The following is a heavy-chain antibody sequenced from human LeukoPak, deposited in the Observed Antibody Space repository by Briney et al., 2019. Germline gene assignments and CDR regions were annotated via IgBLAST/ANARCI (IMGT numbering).Heavy chain of an antibody. D-gene: IGHD6-19*01. Sequence: GGSLRLSCAASGFTFSDYYTSWIRQAPGKGLEWISYIRSSGSTIYYADSVKGRFTISRDNARNSLYLQMNSLRAEDTAIYYCARGNSAWYHFDYWGQGTLVTVSS. J-gene: IGHJ4*02. CDR2: IRSSGSTI. V-gene: IGHV3-11*04. CDR1: GFTFSDYY. CDR3: ARGNSAWYHFDY.